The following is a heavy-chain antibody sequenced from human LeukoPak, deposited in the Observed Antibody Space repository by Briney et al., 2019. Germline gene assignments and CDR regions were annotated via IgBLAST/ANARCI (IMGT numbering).Heavy chain of an antibody. J-gene: IGHJ4*02. CDR1: GFTFSTYG. D-gene: IGHD1-14*01. CDR3: AKDSYITPRXSXVDY. Sequence: GGSLRLSCAASGFTFSTYGMHWVRQAPGRGLEWVAVISSDGSNKYYADSVRGRFTISRDTSKNTLYLQMNSLRPEDTAVYYCAKDSYITPRXSXVDYWGQGTLVTVSS. CDR2: ISSDGSNK. V-gene: IGHV3-30*18.